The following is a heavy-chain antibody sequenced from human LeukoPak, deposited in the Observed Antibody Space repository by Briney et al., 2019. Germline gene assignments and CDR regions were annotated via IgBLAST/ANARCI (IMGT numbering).Heavy chain of an antibody. CDR1: GFTFSSYG. CDR3: TPYYCSSTSCYPY. J-gene: IGHJ4*02. Sequence: GGSLRLSCAASGFTFSSYGMHWVRQAPGKGLEWVAFIRYDGSNKYYADSVKGRFTISRDNSKNTLYLQMNSLKTEDTAVYYCTPYYCSSTSCYPYWGQGALVTVSS. CDR2: IRYDGSNK. D-gene: IGHD2-2*01. V-gene: IGHV3-30*02.